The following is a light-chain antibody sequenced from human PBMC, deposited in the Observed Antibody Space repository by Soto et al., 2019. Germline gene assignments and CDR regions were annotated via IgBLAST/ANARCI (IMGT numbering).Light chain of an antibody. V-gene: IGKV3-11*01. CDR1: QSVSIY. CDR2: DAS. Sequence: EIVLTQSPGTLSLSPGERATLSCRASQSVSIYLAWYQQRPGQAPRLLIYDASNRATGIPARFSGSGSGTDFTLTISSLQAADFAVYHCQHYNNWPITFGQGTRLEI. CDR3: QHYNNWPIT. J-gene: IGKJ5*01.